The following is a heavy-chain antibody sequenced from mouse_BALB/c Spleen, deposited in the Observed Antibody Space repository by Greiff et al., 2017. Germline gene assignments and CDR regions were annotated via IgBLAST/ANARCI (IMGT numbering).Heavy chain of an antibody. Sequence: VQRVESGPGLVAPSQSLSITCTVSGFSLTSYDISWIRQPPGKGLEWLGVIWTGGGTNYTSAFMSRLSISKDNSKSQVFLKMISLQTDDTAIYYCVRENDYDFAYWGQGTLVTVSA. CDR2: IWTGGGT. V-gene: IGHV2-9-2*01. CDR3: VRENDYDFAY. D-gene: IGHD2-4*01. J-gene: IGHJ3*01. CDR1: GFSLTSYD.